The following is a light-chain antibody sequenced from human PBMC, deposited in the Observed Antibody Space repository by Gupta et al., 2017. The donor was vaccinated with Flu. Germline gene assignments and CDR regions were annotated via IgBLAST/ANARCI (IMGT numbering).Light chain of an antibody. CDR3: QQRSNWLYS. CDR1: QRVSSY. CDR2: DAS. V-gene: IGKV3-11*01. Sequence: EIVLTQSPATLSLSPGERVTLSCRASQRVSSYLAWYQQKPGQAPRLLIYDASNRATGIPARFSGSGSGTDFTLTISSLEPEDFAVYYCQQRSNWLYSFGQGTKLEIK. J-gene: IGKJ2*03.